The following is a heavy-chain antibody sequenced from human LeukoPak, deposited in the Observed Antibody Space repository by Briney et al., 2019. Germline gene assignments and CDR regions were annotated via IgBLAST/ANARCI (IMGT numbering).Heavy chain of an antibody. V-gene: IGHV3-48*02. Sequence: GGSLRLSCAASGFTFSSYSMNWVRQAPGKGLEWVSHITASGTAMFYADSVKGRFAIPRDNAKNSLYLQMNSLRDEDTAVYYCASSGSYRFDYWGQGTLVTVSS. CDR2: ITASGTAM. CDR3: ASSGSYRFDY. D-gene: IGHD1-26*01. J-gene: IGHJ4*02. CDR1: GFTFSSYS.